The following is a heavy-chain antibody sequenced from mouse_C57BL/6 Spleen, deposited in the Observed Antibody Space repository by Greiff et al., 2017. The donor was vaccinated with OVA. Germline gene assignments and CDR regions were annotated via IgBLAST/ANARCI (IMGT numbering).Heavy chain of an antibody. D-gene: IGHD1-1*01. CDR3: TRASYGSDYFDY. V-gene: IGHV5-9-1*02. CDR1: GFTFSSYA. CDR2: ISSGGDYI. J-gene: IGHJ2*01. Sequence: DVKLVESGAGLVKPGGSLKLSCAASGFTFSSYAMSWVRQTPEKRLEWVAYISSGGDYIYYADTVKGRFTISRDNARNTLYLQMSSLKSEDTAMYYCTRASYGSDYFDYWGQGTTLTVSS.